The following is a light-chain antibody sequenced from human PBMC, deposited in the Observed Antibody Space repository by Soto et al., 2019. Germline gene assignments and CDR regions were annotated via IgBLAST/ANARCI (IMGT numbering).Light chain of an antibody. V-gene: IGKV3-20*01. CDR3: QQYGSSIT. CDR1: QSVSSNY. Sequence: EIVLTQSPGTLSLSPWERATLSCRASQSVSSNYLAWYQQKPGQAPRLLIYGASSRATGIPDRFSGSGSGTDFTLTISRLEPEDFAVYYCQQYGSSITFGQGTRLEI. J-gene: IGKJ5*01. CDR2: GAS.